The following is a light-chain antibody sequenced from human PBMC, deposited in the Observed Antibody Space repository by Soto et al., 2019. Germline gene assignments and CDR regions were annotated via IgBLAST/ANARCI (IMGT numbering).Light chain of an antibody. Sequence: EIVLTQSPATLSLSPGERATLSCRASQSVSSSFPSWYQQKPGQAPRLLIYGASIRATGIPARFSGSGSGTAFTLTISSLQPEDFAVYYCQQDYNLPWTFGQGTKVDIK. CDR1: QSVSSSF. CDR2: GAS. J-gene: IGKJ1*01. V-gene: IGKV3D-7*01. CDR3: QQDYNLPWT.